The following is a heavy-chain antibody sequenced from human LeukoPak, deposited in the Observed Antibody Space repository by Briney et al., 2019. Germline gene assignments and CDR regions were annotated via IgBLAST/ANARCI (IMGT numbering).Heavy chain of an antibody. CDR2: IYTSGST. J-gene: IGHJ3*02. D-gene: IGHD3-22*01. V-gene: IGHV4-4*07. Sequence: SETLSLTCTVSGGSISSYYWSWIRQPAGKGLEWIGRIYTSGSTNYNPSLKSRVTISVDTSKNQFSLKLSSVTAADTAVYYCARDLSSSGYYYPDAFDIWGQGTMVTVSS. CDR1: GGSISSYY. CDR3: ARDLSSSGYYYPDAFDI.